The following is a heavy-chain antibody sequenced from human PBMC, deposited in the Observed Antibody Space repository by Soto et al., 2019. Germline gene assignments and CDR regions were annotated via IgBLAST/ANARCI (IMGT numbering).Heavy chain of an antibody. Sequence: SLRLSCAASGFTFNSYAMSWVRQAPGKGLEWVSAVSGLGATTHYADSVRGRFTISRDNSRNTLYLQMNSLRAEDTAVYYCAKLSQYSSSYYFNSWGQGTLVTVSS. CDR1: GFTFNSYA. CDR3: AKLSQYSSSYYFNS. D-gene: IGHD6-6*01. CDR2: VSGLGATT. J-gene: IGHJ4*02. V-gene: IGHV3-23*01.